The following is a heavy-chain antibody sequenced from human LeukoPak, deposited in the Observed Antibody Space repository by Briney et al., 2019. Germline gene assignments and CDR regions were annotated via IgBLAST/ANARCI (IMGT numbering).Heavy chain of an antibody. CDR1: GYTFTSCY. J-gene: IGHJ3*02. Sequence: RGASVKVSCKASGYTFTSCYMHWVRQAPGQGLEWMGIINPSGGSTSYAQKFQGRVTMTRDTSTSTVYMELSSLRSEDTAVYYCSSSGYYRGGAFDIWGQGTMVTVSS. CDR3: SSSGYYRGGAFDI. D-gene: IGHD3-22*01. CDR2: INPSGGST. V-gene: IGHV1-46*01.